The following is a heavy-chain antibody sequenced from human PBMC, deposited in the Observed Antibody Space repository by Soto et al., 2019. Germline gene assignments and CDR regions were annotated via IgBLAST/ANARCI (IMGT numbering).Heavy chain of an antibody. CDR2: SSNNEDT. V-gene: IGHV4-31*03. CDR3: ARDSGKFNYLDY. CDR1: GDSVSNGGYY. Sequence: QVQLQESGPGLVKPSQTLSLTCSVSGDSVSNGGYYWNWIRQHPGKGLEWIAYSSNNEDTFYNPSLKSRVTLSADSSKDEFSLKLTSVTAADTAVYYCARDSGKFNYLDYWGHGILVIVSS. J-gene: IGHJ4*01.